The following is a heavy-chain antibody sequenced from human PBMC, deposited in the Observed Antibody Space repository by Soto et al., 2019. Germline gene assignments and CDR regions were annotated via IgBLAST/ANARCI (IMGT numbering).Heavy chain of an antibody. CDR2: INPANGDT. Sequence: ASVKVSCKASGYTFTTYPIHWVRRVPGQSLEWMGWINPANGDTGYSQRFQGRVTITRDTSATTAYMELSSLRSEDTALYYCARKDYYGSGIYYFDYWGQGSLVTVSS. D-gene: IGHD3-10*01. J-gene: IGHJ4*02. CDR1: GYTFTTYP. CDR3: ARKDYYGSGIYYFDY. V-gene: IGHV1-3*01.